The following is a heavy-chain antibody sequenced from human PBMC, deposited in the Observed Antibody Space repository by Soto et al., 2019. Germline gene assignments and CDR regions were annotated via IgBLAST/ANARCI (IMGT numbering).Heavy chain of an antibody. CDR2: ISSSGSTI. CDR1: GLTFSSYE. Sequence: SGGSMKLSCAASGLTFSSYEMNWFRQAPGKGLEWVSYISSSGSTIYYADSVKGRFTISRDNAKNSLYLQMNSLRAEDTAVYYCARGGLTGGIFDYWGQGTLVTVSS. J-gene: IGHJ4*02. CDR3: ARGGLTGGIFDY. D-gene: IGHD3-10*01. V-gene: IGHV3-48*03.